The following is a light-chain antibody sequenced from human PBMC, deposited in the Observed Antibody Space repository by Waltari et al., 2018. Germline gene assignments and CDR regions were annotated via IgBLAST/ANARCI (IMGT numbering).Light chain of an antibody. J-gene: IGLJ1*01. CDR1: SSDVGTYDY. Sequence: QSALTQPASVSGSPGQSITISYTGTSSDVGTYDYVSWYQQHPGKAPQLMIYDVTKPPSGLANRFSGSKSGNTAALTISGLQAEDEADYYCSSYTTSSTVYVFGTGTKVTVL. CDR3: SSYTTSSTVYV. CDR2: DVT. V-gene: IGLV2-14*03.